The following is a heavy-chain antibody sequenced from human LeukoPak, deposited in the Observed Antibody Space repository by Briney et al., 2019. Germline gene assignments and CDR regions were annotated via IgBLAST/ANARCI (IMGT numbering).Heavy chain of an antibody. J-gene: IGHJ6*02. CDR3: VRGGSSTSSDYYYGMDV. D-gene: IGHD2-2*01. CDR1: GGSISSGGYY. CDR2: INHSGST. V-gene: IGHV4-30-2*01. Sequence: SQTLSLTCTVSGGSISSGGYYWSWIRQPPGKGLEWIGEINHSGSTNYNPSLKSRVTISVDTSKNQFSLKLSSVTAADTAVYYCVRGGSSTSSDYYYGMDVWGQGTTVTVSS.